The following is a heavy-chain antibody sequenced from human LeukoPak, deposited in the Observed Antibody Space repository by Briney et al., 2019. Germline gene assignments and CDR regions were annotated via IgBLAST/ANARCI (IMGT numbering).Heavy chain of an antibody. V-gene: IGHV3-30*18. Sequence: GGSLRLSCAASGFTFSNHGMHWVRQAPGKGLEWVAVLSFDGTRKYIADSVKGRFTISRDNSKNTLYLQMDSLRPEDTAVYYCAKKSLTSYDSSPLDIWGQGTLVAVSS. CDR2: LSFDGTRK. D-gene: IGHD2/OR15-2a*01. CDR3: AKKSLTSYDSSPLDI. CDR1: GFTFSNHG. J-gene: IGHJ4*02.